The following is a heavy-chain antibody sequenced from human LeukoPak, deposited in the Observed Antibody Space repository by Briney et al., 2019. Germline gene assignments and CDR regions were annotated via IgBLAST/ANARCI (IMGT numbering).Heavy chain of an antibody. Sequence: PSETLSLTCSVSGDSISSSNYYWGWLRQPPGKGLEWIGSIYYSGNIYKNPSLKSRVTISVDTSKNQFSLKLSSVTAADTAVYYCARYCSGGSCYYFDYWGQGTLVTVSS. D-gene: IGHD2-15*01. J-gene: IGHJ4*02. CDR1: GDSISSSNYY. V-gene: IGHV4-39*07. CDR2: IYYSGNI. CDR3: ARYCSGGSCYYFDY.